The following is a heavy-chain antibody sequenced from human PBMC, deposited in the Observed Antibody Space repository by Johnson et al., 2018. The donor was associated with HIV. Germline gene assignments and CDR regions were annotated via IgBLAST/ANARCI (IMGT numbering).Heavy chain of an antibody. D-gene: IGHD6-19*01. CDR2: ISYDGSNK. V-gene: IGHV3-30*03. Sequence: QVQLVESGGGLVKPGGSLRLSCAASGFTFTNAWMTWVRQAPGKGLEWVAVISYDGSNKYYADSVKGRFTISRDNSKNTLYLQMNSLRAEDTALYYCVRDQGSGWPTNAFDIWGQGTRVTVSS. J-gene: IGHJ3*02. CDR1: GFTFTNAW. CDR3: VRDQGSGWPTNAFDI.